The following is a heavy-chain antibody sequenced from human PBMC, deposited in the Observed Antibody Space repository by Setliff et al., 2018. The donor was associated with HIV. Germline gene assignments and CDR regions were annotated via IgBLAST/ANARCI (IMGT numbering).Heavy chain of an antibody. CDR3: TRYRYYYDSSGYGRWFDP. V-gene: IGHV4-4*07. CDR2: IYTSGSI. CDR1: GGSISSYY. J-gene: IGHJ5*02. D-gene: IGHD3-22*01. Sequence: SETLSLTCTVSGGSISSYYWSWIRQPAGKGLEWIGRIYTSGSINYNPSLKSRVTMSVDTSKNQFSLKLSSVTAADTAVYYCTRYRYYYDSSGYGRWFDPWGQGTLVTVSS.